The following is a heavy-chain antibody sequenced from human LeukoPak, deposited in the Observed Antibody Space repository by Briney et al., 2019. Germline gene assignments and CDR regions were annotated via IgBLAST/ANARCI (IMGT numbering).Heavy chain of an antibody. D-gene: IGHD6-19*01. J-gene: IGHJ4*02. CDR1: GFTFSSYG. CDR3: ARDYSSGSMDY. Sequence: PGGSLRLSCAASGFTFSSYGMHWVRQAPGKGLEWVAVIWYDGSNKYYADSVKGRFTISRDHSKNTLYLQMNSLRAEDTAVYYCARDYSSGSMDYWGQGTLVTVSS. CDR2: IWYDGSNK. V-gene: IGHV3-33*01.